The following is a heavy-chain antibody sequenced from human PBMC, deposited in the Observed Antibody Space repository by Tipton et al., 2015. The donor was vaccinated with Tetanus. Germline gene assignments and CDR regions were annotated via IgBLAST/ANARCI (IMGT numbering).Heavy chain of an antibody. J-gene: IGHJ4*02. CDR3: AKGLWYSSSSYFDY. V-gene: IGHV3-23*01. CDR1: GFTFRSYT. Sequence: SLRLSCAASGFTFRSYTMSWVRQAPGKGLEWVSAVSGRGSSTYYADSVKGRFTISRDSSKNTLYLQMNGLRAEDTAVYYCAKGLWYSSSSYFDYWGQGTLVTVSS. D-gene: IGHD6-6*01. CDR2: VSGRGSST.